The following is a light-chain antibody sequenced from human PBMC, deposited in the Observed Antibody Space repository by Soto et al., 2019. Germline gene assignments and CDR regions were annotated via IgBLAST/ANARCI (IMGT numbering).Light chain of an antibody. CDR1: SSDIGGYNY. V-gene: IGLV2-14*01. CDR3: SSFTSRHTYV. J-gene: IGLJ1*01. CDR2: DVS. Sequence: QSALTQPASVSGSPGQSTTISCTGTSSDIGGYNYVSWYQQLPGEAPKLIIYDVSDRPSGVSTRFSGSKSGNTASPTISGLQAEDEGDYYCSSFTSRHTYVFGTGTKVTVL.